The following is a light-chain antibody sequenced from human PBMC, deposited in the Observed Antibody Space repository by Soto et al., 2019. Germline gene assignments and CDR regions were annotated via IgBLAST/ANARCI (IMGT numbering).Light chain of an antibody. CDR2: DVT. V-gene: IGLV2-11*01. CDR3: CSFAGRYTYV. CDR1: NGDVAGYNY. J-gene: IGLJ1*01. Sequence: QSALTQPRSVSGSPGQSVTISCTGTNGDVAGYNYVSWYQQHPGKVPKLMIYDVTKRPSGVPDRFSGSKSGNTASLTISGLQADDEADYYCCSFAGRYTYVFGTGTKVTVL.